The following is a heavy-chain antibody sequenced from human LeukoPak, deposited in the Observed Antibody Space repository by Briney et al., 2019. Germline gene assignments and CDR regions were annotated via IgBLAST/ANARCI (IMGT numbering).Heavy chain of an antibody. CDR3: ARREVKAAPDDFYYYGMDV. CDR1: GGTFSSYA. CDR2: IIPIFGTA. J-gene: IGHJ6*04. D-gene: IGHD6-13*01. Sequence: ASVKVSCKASGGTFSSYAISWVRQAPGQGLEWMGGIIPIFGTANYAQKFQGRVTITAEESTSTAYMELSSLRSEDTAVYYCARREVKAAPDDFYYYGMDVWGKGTTVTVSS. V-gene: IGHV1-69*01.